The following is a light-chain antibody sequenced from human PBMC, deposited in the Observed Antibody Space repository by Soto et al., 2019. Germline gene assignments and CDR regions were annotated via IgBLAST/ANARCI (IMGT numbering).Light chain of an antibody. Sequence: DIQMTQSPSSLSASVGDRVTITCRANQDISYYLAWYQQKQGKVPKILIYGASTLQAGGPSRFSGSGSGADFTLTISSRQPKYIAPYYCQTYHSAPRTFGQGTKVEIK. J-gene: IGKJ1*01. V-gene: IGKV1-27*01. CDR2: GAS. CDR3: QTYHSAPRT. CDR1: QDISYY.